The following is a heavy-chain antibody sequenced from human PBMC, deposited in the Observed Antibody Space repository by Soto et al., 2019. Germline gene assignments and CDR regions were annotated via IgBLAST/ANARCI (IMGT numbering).Heavy chain of an antibody. Sequence: QVQLVQSGAEVKKPGASVKVSCKASGYTFTSYDINWVRQATGQGLEWMGWMNPNSGNTGYAQKFQGRVTMTRNTSISTAYMELSSLSSEDTAVYYCARVADYGDYEGVDAFDIWGQGTMVTVSS. J-gene: IGHJ3*02. CDR1: GYTFTSYD. V-gene: IGHV1-8*01. D-gene: IGHD4-17*01. CDR2: MNPNSGNT. CDR3: ARVADYGDYEGVDAFDI.